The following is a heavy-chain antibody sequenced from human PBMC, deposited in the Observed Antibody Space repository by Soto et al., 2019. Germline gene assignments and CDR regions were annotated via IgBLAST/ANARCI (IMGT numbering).Heavy chain of an antibody. J-gene: IGHJ3*02. Sequence: GESLKISCKGSGYSFTSYWIGWVRQMPGKGLGWMGIIYPGDSDTRYSPSFQGQVTISADKSISTAYLQWSSLKASDTAMYYCARRGPDIVVVVAATDNAFDIWGQGTMVTVSS. CDR1: GYSFTSYW. CDR2: IYPGDSDT. D-gene: IGHD2-15*01. CDR3: ARRGPDIVVVVAATDNAFDI. V-gene: IGHV5-51*01.